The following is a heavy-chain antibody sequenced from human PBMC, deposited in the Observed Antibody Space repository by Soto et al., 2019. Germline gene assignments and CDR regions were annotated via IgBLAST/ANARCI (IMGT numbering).Heavy chain of an antibody. J-gene: IGHJ4*02. Sequence: SETLSLTCTVSGGSISGYYWSWIRQPPGKGLEWIGEINHSGSTNYNPSLKSRVTISVDTSKNQFSLKLSSVTAADTAVYYCAAIIAAAGLDYWGQGTLVTVSS. CDR2: INHSGST. V-gene: IGHV4-34*01. D-gene: IGHD6-13*01. CDR1: GGSISGYY. CDR3: AAIIAAAGLDY.